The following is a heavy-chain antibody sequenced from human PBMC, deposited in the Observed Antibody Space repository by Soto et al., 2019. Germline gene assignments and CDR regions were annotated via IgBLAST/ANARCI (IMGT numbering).Heavy chain of an antibody. CDR1: GGSISSYY. V-gene: IGHV4-59*01. D-gene: IGHD3-10*01. CDR2: IYYSGST. J-gene: IGHJ4*02. Sequence: SETLSLTCTVSGGSISSYYWSWIRQPPEKGLEWIGYIYYSGSTNYNPSLKSRVTMSVDTSKKQFSLMLSSVTAADTAVYYCARNYGSGALFQDYWGQGTLVTVSS. CDR3: ARNYGSGALFQDY.